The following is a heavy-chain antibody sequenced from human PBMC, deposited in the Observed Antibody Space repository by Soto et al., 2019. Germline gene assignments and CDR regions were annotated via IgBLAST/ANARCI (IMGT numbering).Heavy chain of an antibody. J-gene: IGHJ2*01. D-gene: IGHD6-19*01. Sequence: QLQLQESGPGLVKPSETLSLTCTVSGGSISSSSYYWGWIRQPPGKGLEWIGSIYYSGSTYYNPSLTSRVTISVDTSKNQFSLKLSSVTAADTAVYYCARHFAEGPQWLVDLKRYWYFDLWGRGTLVTVSS. V-gene: IGHV4-39*01. CDR3: ARHFAEGPQWLVDLKRYWYFDL. CDR1: GGSISSSSYY. CDR2: IYYSGST.